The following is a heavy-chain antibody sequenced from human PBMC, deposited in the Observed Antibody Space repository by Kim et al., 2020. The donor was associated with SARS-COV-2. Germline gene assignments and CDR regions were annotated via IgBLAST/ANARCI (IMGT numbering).Heavy chain of an antibody. J-gene: IGHJ6*02. CDR2: IVVGSGNT. V-gene: IGHV1-58*01. D-gene: IGHD2-15*01. Sequence: SVKVSCKASGFTFTSSAVQWVRQARGQRLEWIGWIVVGSGNTNYAQKFQERVTITRDMSTSTAYMELSSLRSEDTAVYYCAAEVGGGKTGYYYYYGMDVWGQGTTVTVSS. CDR1: GFTFTSSA. CDR3: AAEVGGGKTGYYYYYGMDV.